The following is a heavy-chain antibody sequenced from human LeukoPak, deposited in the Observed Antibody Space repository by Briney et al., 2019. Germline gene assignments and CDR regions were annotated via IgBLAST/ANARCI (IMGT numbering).Heavy chain of an antibody. Sequence: ASVKVSCKASGYTFTGYYMHWVRQAPGQGLEWMGWINPNSGGTNYAQKFQGWVTMTRDTSISTAYMELNRLRSDDTAAYYCARARGYSYGITPNYFDYWGQGTLVTVSS. V-gene: IGHV1-2*04. D-gene: IGHD5-18*01. CDR1: GYTFTGYY. CDR2: INPNSGGT. J-gene: IGHJ4*02. CDR3: ARARGYSYGITPNYFDY.